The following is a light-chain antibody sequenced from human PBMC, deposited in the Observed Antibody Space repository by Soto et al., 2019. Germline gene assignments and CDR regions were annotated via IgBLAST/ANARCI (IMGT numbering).Light chain of an antibody. J-gene: IGKJ1*01. CDR1: QSVSSSY. CDR2: DAS. V-gene: IGKV3-20*01. Sequence: IRVTLSVGTVSLSPGERATLSCRASQSVSSSYLAWYQQRPGQAPRLLIYDASTRATGIPDRFSGSGSGTDFTLTISRLEPEDFAVYYCQEYGSSPSTFGRGSKADIK. CDR3: QEYGSSPST.